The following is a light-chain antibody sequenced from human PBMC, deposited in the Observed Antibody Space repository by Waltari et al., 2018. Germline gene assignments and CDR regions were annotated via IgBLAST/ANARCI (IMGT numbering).Light chain of an antibody. CDR1: QGISSW. J-gene: IGKJ2*01. V-gene: IGKV1-5*03. Sequence: DIKMTQSPSTLSASVGDRVTTTCRASQGISSWLAWYQQKPGKSPKLLIDKASSLESGVPSRFSGSGSVTEYTLTISSLQPDDFATYYCQQYNSYSTFGQGTKLEIK. CDR2: KAS. CDR3: QQYNSYST.